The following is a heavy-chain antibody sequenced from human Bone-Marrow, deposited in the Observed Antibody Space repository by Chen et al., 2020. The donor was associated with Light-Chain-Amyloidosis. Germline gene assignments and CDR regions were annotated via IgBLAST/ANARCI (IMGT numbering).Heavy chain of an antibody. CDR2: IYYTGST. CDR3: VRRDVRWHIDF. J-gene: IGHJ4*02. D-gene: IGHD6-13*01. Sequence: QVQLQESGPGLVKPSGTLSHTCTVAGASVSSDYNYWTWIRQPPGDRLEWIGYIYYTGSTKYNPSLESRIAISIDTSKNQFSLKVNSVTAADTAVYYCVRRDVRWHIDFWGQGALVTVSS. V-gene: IGHV4-61*01. CDR1: GASVSSDYNY.